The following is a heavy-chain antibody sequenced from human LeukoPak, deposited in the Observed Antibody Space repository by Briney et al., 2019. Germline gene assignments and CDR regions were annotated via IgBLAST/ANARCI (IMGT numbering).Heavy chain of an antibody. CDR3: ARAFYSSSSGGGNYFDY. J-gene: IGHJ4*02. D-gene: IGHD6-6*01. Sequence: ASVKVSCTASGYTFTSFDINWVRQATGPGLAWMGYLDPNNGSTGYAQKFQGRVTMTRNTSRGTAYMEVNSLKSDDTAMYYCARAFYSSSSGGGNYFDYWGLGTMVTVSS. CDR1: GYTFTSFD. CDR2: LDPNNGST. V-gene: IGHV1-8*01.